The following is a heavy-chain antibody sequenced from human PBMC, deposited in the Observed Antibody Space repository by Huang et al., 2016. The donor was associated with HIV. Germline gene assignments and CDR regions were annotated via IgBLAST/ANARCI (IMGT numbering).Heavy chain of an antibody. CDR1: EYTLTELS. D-gene: IGHD3-9*01. J-gene: IGHJ4*02. Sequence: QVQLVQSRAEVKKPGASVKVSCKVSEYTLTELSIHWVRQPPGKGLAWRGGFDPESGETIYAQKFQGRVTMTEDTSTETAFRELSGLGPEDTAGYYCATGFDVFFDFWGQGTLVTVSS. CDR2: FDPESGET. CDR3: ATGFDVFFDF. V-gene: IGHV1-24*01.